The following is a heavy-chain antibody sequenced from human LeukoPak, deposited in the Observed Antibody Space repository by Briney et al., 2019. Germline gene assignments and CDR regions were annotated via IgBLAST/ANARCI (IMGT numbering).Heavy chain of an antibody. Sequence: GGSLRLSCAASGFTFDDYAMHWVRQAPGKGLEWVSGISWNSGSIGYADSVKGRFTISRDNAKNSLYLQMNSLRAEDTALYYCAKLTGITAAGDYWGQGTLVTVSS. CDR1: GFTFDDYA. CDR3: AKLTGITAAGDY. V-gene: IGHV3-9*01. CDR2: ISWNSGSI. J-gene: IGHJ4*02. D-gene: IGHD6-13*01.